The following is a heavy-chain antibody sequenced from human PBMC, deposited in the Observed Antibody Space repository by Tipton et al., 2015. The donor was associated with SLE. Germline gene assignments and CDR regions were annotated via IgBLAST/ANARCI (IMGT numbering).Heavy chain of an antibody. CDR2: IYYSGST. CDR1: GGSISSYY. D-gene: IGHD6-13*01. J-gene: IGHJ4*02. V-gene: IGHV4-59*01. CDR3: ARDLYRSPGVFDY. Sequence: TLSLTCTVSGGSISSYYWSWIRQPPGKGLEWIAYIYYSGSTNYNPSLKSRVTISVDTSKNQFSLKLSSVTAADTAVYYCARDLYRSPGVFDYWGQGTPVTVSS.